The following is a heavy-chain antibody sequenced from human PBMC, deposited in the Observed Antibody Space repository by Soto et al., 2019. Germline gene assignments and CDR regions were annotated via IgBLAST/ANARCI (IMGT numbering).Heavy chain of an antibody. CDR3: ANRPIVGAAI. J-gene: IGHJ4*02. CDR2: IYHSGST. V-gene: IGHV4-4*02. D-gene: IGHD1-26*01. CDR1: GGSISNSNW. Sequence: PSETLSLTCGVFGGSISNSNWWTWVRQPPGKGLEWIGEIYHSGSTNYNSSLMSRVTISLDKVNNQFSLKLTSVTAADTAVYYCANRPIVGAAIWGQGTLVTVSS.